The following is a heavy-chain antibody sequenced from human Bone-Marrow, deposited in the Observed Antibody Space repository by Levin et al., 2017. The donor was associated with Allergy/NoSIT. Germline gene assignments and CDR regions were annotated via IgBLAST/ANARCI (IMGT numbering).Heavy chain of an antibody. CDR2: TSYDGSNK. Sequence: QSGGSLRLSCEASGFTFSSYVMHWVRQAPGKGLEWVATTSYDGSNKDYADSVKGRFTISRDNSKNTLYLQMNSLRAEDTAVYYCAKDQYYDIFLSTNNAFDIWGQGTMVTVSS. D-gene: IGHD3-9*01. CDR1: GFTFSSYV. CDR3: AKDQYYDIFLSTNNAFDI. V-gene: IGHV3-30*18. J-gene: IGHJ3*02.